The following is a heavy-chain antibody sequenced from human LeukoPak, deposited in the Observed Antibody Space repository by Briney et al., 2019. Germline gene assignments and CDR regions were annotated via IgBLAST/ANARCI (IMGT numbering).Heavy chain of an antibody. V-gene: IGHV3-21*01. CDR2: ISSSSGYI. CDR1: GFTFGTYS. J-gene: IGHJ4*02. D-gene: IGHD6-6*01. CDR3: ARGGEYSSSGRVY. Sequence: GGSLRLSCAASGFTFGTYSMNWVRQAPGKGLEWVSSISSSSGYIYYADSVKGRFTISRDNAKDSLYLQMNSLRAEDTAVYYCARGGEYSSSGRVYWGQGTLVTVSS.